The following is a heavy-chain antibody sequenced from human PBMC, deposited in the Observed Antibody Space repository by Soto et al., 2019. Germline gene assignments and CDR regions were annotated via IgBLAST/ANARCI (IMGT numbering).Heavy chain of an antibody. CDR1: GFTFSTYT. J-gene: IGHJ4*02. V-gene: IGHV3-21*01. CDR3: AREDVIVGGTSAFDY. D-gene: IGHD1-26*01. CDR2: INGRSNYK. Sequence: GGSLRLSCASSGFTFSTYTMNWVRQAPGKGLERVSSINGRSNYKYYTDSVKGRFTISRDNAKNSRYLQMNRLRAEDTAVYYCAREDVIVGGTSAFDYGGLGTLVTVSS.